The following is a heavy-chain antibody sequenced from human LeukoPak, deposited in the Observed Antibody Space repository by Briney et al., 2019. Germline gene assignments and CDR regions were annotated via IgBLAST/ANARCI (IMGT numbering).Heavy chain of an antibody. J-gene: IGHJ4*02. CDR3: ARREDYGDYITDY. CDR1: GFNFNSHT. D-gene: IGHD4-17*01. V-gene: IGHV1-18*01. CDR2: VSGYNGNT. Sequence: ASVKVSCKPSGFNFNSHTISWVRQAPGQGLEWMGWVSGYNGNTNYAQKFQGRVAMTTDTSTNTAYLNLRSLRSDDTAVYYCARREDYGDYITDYWGQGTLVTVSS.